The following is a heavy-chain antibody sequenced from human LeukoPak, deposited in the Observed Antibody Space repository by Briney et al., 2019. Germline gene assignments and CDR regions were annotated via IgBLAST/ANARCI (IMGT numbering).Heavy chain of an antibody. Sequence: PSETLSLTCTVSGGSISSSTFSWGWIRQPPGKGLEWIGIIYNSGSTYYNPSLKSRVTVSVDTSKNQFSLRLSSVTASDTSVYYCARLSNVGCDGTRCYVDSWGQGTLVTVSS. CDR1: GGSISSSTFS. CDR2: IYNSGST. V-gene: IGHV4-39*01. CDR3: ARLSNVGCDGTRCYVDS. D-gene: IGHD2-2*01. J-gene: IGHJ4*02.